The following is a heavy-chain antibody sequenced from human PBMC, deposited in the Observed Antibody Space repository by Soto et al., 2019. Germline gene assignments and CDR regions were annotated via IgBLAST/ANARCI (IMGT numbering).Heavy chain of an antibody. CDR3: ARGPRKGIVVVITPNCDY. V-gene: IGHV3-48*03. CDR2: ISSSGNTI. CDR1: GFTFSSYE. D-gene: IGHD3-22*01. J-gene: IGHJ4*01. Sequence: GGSLRLSCAASGFTFSSYEMNWVRQAPGKGLEWVSYISSSGNTIYYADSMKGRFTISRDNDKNSLYLQMNGMRAEDTAVHYCARGPRKGIVVVITPNCDYWGHETLVTVSS.